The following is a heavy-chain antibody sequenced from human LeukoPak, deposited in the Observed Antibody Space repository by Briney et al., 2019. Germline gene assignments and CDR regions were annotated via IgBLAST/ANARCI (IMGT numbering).Heavy chain of an antibody. Sequence: PSETLSLTCTVSGGSISSSSYYWGWIRQPPGKGLEWIGSIYYSGSTYYNPSLKSRVTISVDTSKNQFSLKLSSVTAADTAVYYCARAMYSYGFYFDYWGQGSLVTVSS. CDR2: IYYSGST. J-gene: IGHJ4*02. V-gene: IGHV4-39*01. CDR3: ARAMYSYGFYFDY. D-gene: IGHD5-18*01. CDR1: GGSISSSSYY.